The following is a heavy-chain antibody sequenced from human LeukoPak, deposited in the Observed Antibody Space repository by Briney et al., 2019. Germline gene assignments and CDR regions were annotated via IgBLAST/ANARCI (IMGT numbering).Heavy chain of an antibody. CDR2: INPNSGGT. Sequence: ASLTVSCEASGYTFTGYYMHGLRQAHGQWVEWMGWINPNSGGTNYAQKFQGRVTMTRDTSISTAYMELSRLRSDDTAVYYCARELGALDYWGQGTLVTVSS. V-gene: IGHV1-2*02. CDR3: ARELGALDY. D-gene: IGHD1-26*01. CDR1: GYTFTGYY. J-gene: IGHJ4*02.